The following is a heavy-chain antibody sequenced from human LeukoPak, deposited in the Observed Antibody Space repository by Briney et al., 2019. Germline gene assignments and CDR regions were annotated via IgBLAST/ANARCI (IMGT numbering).Heavy chain of an antibody. CDR3: ARLRGYYFDY. Sequence: GGSLRLSCAASGFTFSSYTMNWVRQAPGKGLEWVSSITSSSSHIYYANSVKGRFTISRGNAKNSLFLQMNSLRAEDTAVYYCARLRGYYFDYWGQGTLVTVSS. D-gene: IGHD3-22*01. V-gene: IGHV3-21*01. CDR2: ITSSSSHI. J-gene: IGHJ4*02. CDR1: GFTFSSYT.